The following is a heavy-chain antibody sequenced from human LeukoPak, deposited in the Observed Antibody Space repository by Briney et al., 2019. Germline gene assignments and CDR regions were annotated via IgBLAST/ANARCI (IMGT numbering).Heavy chain of an antibody. CDR1: GGSFSGYY. D-gene: IGHD6-13*01. CDR2: INHSGST. Sequence: SETLSLTCAVYGGSFSGYYWSWIRQPPGKGLEWIGEINHSGSTNYNPSLKSRVTISVDTSKNQFSLKLSSVTAADTAVYYCARRGIAAAGINYWGQGTLVTVSS. V-gene: IGHV4-34*01. CDR3: ARRGIAAAGINY. J-gene: IGHJ4*02.